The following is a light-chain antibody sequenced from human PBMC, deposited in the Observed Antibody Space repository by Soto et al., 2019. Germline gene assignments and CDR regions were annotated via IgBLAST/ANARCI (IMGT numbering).Light chain of an antibody. J-gene: IGKJ4*01. CDR3: QQRSNWRVT. V-gene: IGKV3-11*01. CDR2: DAS. Sequence: EIVLTQSPATLSLSPGERATLSCRASQSVSSYLAWYQQKPGQAPRLLIYDASNRATGIPARFSGSGSGTDFTLIISSLEPEDFAVYYCQQRSNWRVTFGGGTKVEIK. CDR1: QSVSSY.